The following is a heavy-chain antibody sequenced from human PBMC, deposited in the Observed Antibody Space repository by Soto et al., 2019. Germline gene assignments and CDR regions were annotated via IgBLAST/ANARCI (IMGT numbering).Heavy chain of an antibody. V-gene: IGHV3-9*01. J-gene: IGHJ6*02. CDR2: ISWNSGSI. Sequence: EVQLVESGGGLVQPVRSLRLSCAASGFTFDDYAMHWVRQAPGKGLEWVSGISWNSGSIGYADSVKGRFTISRDNAKNSLYLQMNSLRAEDTALYYCAKALDNYYYYGMDVWGQGTTVTVSS. CDR3: AKALDNYYYYGMDV. CDR1: GFTFDDYA. D-gene: IGHD1-1*01.